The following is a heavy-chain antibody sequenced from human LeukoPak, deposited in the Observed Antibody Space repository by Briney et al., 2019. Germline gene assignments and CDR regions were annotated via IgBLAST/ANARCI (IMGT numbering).Heavy chain of an antibody. CDR1: GFTFSSYA. Sequence: GGSLRLSCAASGFTFSSYAMSWVRQAPGEGLEWVSAISGSGGSTYYADSVKGRFTISRDNSKNTLYLQMNSLRAEDTAVYYCAKGKGIAAAGTPFDYWGQGTLVTVSS. J-gene: IGHJ4*02. V-gene: IGHV3-23*01. D-gene: IGHD6-13*01. CDR2: ISGSGGST. CDR3: AKGKGIAAAGTPFDY.